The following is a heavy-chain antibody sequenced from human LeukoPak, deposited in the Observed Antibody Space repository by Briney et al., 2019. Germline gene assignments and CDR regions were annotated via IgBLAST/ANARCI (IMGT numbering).Heavy chain of an antibody. CDR2: INPSNGGT. V-gene: IGHV1-2*02. CDR1: GYTFTGYY. J-gene: IGHJ4*02. D-gene: IGHD6-13*01. CDR3: ARGYSSPVPNFDY. Sequence: ASVKVSCKASGYTFTGYYMHWVRQAPGQGLEWMGWINPSNGGTSYAQKFQGRVTMTRDTSITTAYMELPSLTSDDTAVYYCARGYSSPVPNFDYWGQGTLVTVSS.